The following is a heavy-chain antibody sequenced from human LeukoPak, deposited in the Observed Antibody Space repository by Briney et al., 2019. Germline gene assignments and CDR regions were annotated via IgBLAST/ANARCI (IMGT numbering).Heavy chain of an antibody. CDR1: GYTFTSYY. J-gene: IGHJ6*02. CDR2: INPCCGST. Sequence: ASVNVSCKASGYTFTSYYMHWVRQAPGQGLEWMGIINPCCGSTSYAQKFQGRVTMTRDTSTSTVYMELSSLRSEDTAVYYCARDPNPLLPGYSSGLPGYYYGMDVWGQGTTVTVSS. D-gene: IGHD6-19*01. V-gene: IGHV1-46*01. CDR3: ARDPNPLLPGYSSGLPGYYYGMDV.